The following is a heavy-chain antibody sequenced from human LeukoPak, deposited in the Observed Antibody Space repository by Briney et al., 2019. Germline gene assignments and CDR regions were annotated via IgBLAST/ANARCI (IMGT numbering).Heavy chain of an antibody. Sequence: PGWSLTLSCAASGFSFTSFAMSWVRQAPGGGLPWVSAISRSGGSTYYADSVKGRFTISRDSSTNTLYLQMVSLRAEDTAIYYSAKDPTGDYVGAFEIWGHGTVVTVSS. D-gene: IGHD4-23*01. V-gene: IGHV3-23*01. J-gene: IGHJ3*02. CDR3: AKDPTGDYVGAFEI. CDR1: GFSFTSFA. CDR2: ISRSGGST.